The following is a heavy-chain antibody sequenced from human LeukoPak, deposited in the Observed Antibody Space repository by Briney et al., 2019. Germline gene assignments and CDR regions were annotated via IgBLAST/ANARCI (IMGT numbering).Heavy chain of an antibody. J-gene: IGHJ4*02. CDR2: ISSSGSTI. D-gene: IGHD3-9*01. CDR3: ARDNDILTGYYLPYFDY. V-gene: IGHV3-11*01. CDR1: GFTVSSNY. Sequence: GGSLRLSCAASGFTVSSNYMSWIRQAPGKGLEWVSYISSSGSTIYYADSVKGRFTISRDNAKNSLYLQMNSLRAEDTAVYYCARDNDILTGYYLPYFDYWGQGTLVTVSS.